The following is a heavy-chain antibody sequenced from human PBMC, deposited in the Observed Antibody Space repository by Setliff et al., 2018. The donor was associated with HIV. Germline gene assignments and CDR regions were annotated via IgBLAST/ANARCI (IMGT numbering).Heavy chain of an antibody. D-gene: IGHD4-17*01. Sequence: SETLSLTCFVSGYSISSNDWWGWIRQSPGKGLEWIGYIYYSGSIYYNPSLKSRVTMSVDTSKNQFSLKLSSVTAVDTAVYYCAKKGNGDYHFDYWGQGTLVTVS. CDR2: IYYSGSI. V-gene: IGHV4-28*05. CDR3: AKKGNGDYHFDY. CDR1: GYSISSNDW. J-gene: IGHJ4*02.